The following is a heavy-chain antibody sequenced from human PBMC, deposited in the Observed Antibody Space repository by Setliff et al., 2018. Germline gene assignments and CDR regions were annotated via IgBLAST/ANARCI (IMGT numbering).Heavy chain of an antibody. CDR2: ISSDGSTV. V-gene: IGHV3-48*04. Sequence: GGSLRLSCAASGFTFSSYSMNWVRQAPGKGLEWVSYISSDGSTVFYADSVKGRFTISRDNSKNSLYLQMNSLRAEDTAVYYCARDRRPFNWGGNDAFDIWGQGTMVTVSS. CDR1: GFTFSSYS. J-gene: IGHJ3*02. CDR3: ARDRRPFNWGGNDAFDI. D-gene: IGHD7-27*01.